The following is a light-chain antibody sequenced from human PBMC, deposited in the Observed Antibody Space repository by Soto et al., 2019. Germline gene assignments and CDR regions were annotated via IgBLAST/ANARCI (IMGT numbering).Light chain of an antibody. J-gene: IGLJ1*01. CDR1: SSDVGSYNL. V-gene: IGLV2-23*01. Sequence: QSALTQPASVSGSPGQSITISCTGTSSDVGSYNLVSWYQQHPGKAPKFMIYEDNKRPSGVSNRFSGSKSGNTASLTISGLQAEDEADYYCCSYAGSSTPYVFGSGTKVTVL. CDR3: CSYAGSSTPYV. CDR2: EDN.